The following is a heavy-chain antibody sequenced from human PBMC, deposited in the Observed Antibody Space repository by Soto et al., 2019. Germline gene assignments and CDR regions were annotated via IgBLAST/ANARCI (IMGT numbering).Heavy chain of an antibody. CDR1: GDSISITSYY. CDR3: ASTKDETLYFDY. V-gene: IGHV4-39*01. J-gene: IGHJ4*02. CDR2: IHYSGST. Sequence: PSETLSLTCTVSGDSISITSYYWGGVRKPPGKGLEWIGSIHYSGSTHYNPSLQSRVTISGDASRKQFSLKLRSVTAADTAVYYCASTKDETLYFDYWGQGTLVTVSS. D-gene: IGHD2-15*01.